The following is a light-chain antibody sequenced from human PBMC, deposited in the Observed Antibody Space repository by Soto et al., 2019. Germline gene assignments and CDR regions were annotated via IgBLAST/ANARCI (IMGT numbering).Light chain of an antibody. CDR3: QQYGSAPLFT. CDR1: QSVSSSY. V-gene: IGKV3-20*01. CDR2: GAS. Sequence: EIVLTQSPGTLSLSPGERATLSCRASQSVSSSYLAWYQQKPGQAPRLLIYGASSSATGIPDRFSGSGSGTDFTLTISRLDPEDFAVYYCQQYGSAPLFTFGPGTKVDIK. J-gene: IGKJ3*01.